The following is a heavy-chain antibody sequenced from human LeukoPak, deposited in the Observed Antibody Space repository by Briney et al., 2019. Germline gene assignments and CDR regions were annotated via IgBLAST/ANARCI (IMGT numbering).Heavy chain of an antibody. CDR2: IYESGTT. CDR3: ARGAWATRLAS. V-gene: IGHV4-34*01. J-gene: IGHJ4*02. Sequence: PSETLSLTCAVYGESFNSYYWSWVRQPPGEGLEWIGEIYESGTTKYNPSLKSRVAISMVPSKQQFSLRLSSVTDADTAVYYCARGAWATRLASWGLGTPVIVSS. CDR1: GESFNSYY. D-gene: IGHD2-15*01.